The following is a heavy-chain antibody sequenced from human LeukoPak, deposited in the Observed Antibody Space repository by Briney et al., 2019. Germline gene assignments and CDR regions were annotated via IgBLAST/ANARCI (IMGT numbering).Heavy chain of an antibody. CDR2: IYYSGST. CDR1: GGSISSYY. CDR3: ARVAYYYDSSGYYDVYYFDY. J-gene: IGHJ4*02. D-gene: IGHD3-22*01. Sequence: SETLSLTCTVSGGSISSYYWRWIRQPPGKGLEWIGYIYYSGSTNYNPSLKSRVTISVDTSKNQFSLKLSSVTAADTAVYYCARVAYYYDSSGYYDVYYFDYWGQGTLVTVSS. V-gene: IGHV4-59*01.